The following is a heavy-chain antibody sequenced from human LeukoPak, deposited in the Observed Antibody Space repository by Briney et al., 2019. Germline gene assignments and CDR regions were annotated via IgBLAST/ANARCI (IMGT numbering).Heavy chain of an antibody. J-gene: IGHJ5*02. D-gene: IGHD6-19*01. Sequence: PGGSLRLSCAASGFTFSSYGIHWVRQAPGKGLEWVAVISFDGRITYYADSVKGRFTISRDNSKSTMYVQMNSLRTEDTAVYYCTKEGAVTGSMWFDHWGQGTLVTVSS. CDR2: ISFDGRIT. CDR1: GFTFSSYG. CDR3: TKEGAVTGSMWFDH. V-gene: IGHV3-30*18.